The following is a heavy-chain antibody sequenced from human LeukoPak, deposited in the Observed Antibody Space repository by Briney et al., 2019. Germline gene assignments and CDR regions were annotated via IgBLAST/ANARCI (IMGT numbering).Heavy chain of an antibody. Sequence: GGSLRLSCAAPGFTFSSYAMSWVRQAPGEGLEWVSAISGSGGSTYYADSVKGRFTISRDNSKNTLYLQMNSLRAEDTAVYYCAKCGSGYYGGWYFDLWGRGTLVTVSS. CDR3: AKCGSGYYGGWYFDL. CDR1: GFTFSSYA. CDR2: ISGSGGST. V-gene: IGHV3-23*01. D-gene: IGHD3-22*01. J-gene: IGHJ2*01.